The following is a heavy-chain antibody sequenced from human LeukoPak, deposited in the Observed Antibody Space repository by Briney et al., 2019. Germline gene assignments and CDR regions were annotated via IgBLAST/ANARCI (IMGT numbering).Heavy chain of an antibody. V-gene: IGHV1-2*02. CDR3: ARDQYYDFWSGYPYYYYGMDV. D-gene: IGHD3-3*01. CDR2: INPNSGGT. Sequence: ASVKVSCKASGYTFTGYYMHWVRQAPGQGLEWMGWINPNSGGTNYAQKFQGRVTMTRDTSISTAYMELSRLRSDDTAVYYCARDQYYDFWSGYPYYYYGMDVWGQGTTVTVSS. CDR1: GYTFTGYY. J-gene: IGHJ6*02.